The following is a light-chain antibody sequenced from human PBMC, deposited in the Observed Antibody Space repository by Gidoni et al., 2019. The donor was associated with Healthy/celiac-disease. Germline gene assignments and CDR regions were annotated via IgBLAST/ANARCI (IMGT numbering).Light chain of an antibody. Sequence: QSVLTQPPSASGTPGQRVTISCSGSSSNIGSNTVNWYQQLPGTAPKLLIHSNNQRPSGVPDRCSGSKSGTSASLAISGLQSEDEADYYCAAWDDSLYVVFGGGTKLTVL. CDR3: AAWDDSLYVV. CDR2: SNN. V-gene: IGLV1-44*01. J-gene: IGLJ2*01. CDR1: SSNIGSNT.